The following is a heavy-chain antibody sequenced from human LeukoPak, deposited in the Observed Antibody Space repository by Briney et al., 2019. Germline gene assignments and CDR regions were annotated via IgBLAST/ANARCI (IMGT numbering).Heavy chain of an antibody. V-gene: IGHV1-46*01. CDR3: ARDPGGNYFGPGTYFAY. Sequence: GASVKVSCKASGFTFTHYYIHWVRQARGQGLEWMGRIDVETGNTRYAQNFQGRVTMTRDTSTSTVYMELSSLRFEDTADYYCARDPGGNYFGPGTYFAYWGQGTLLTVSS. CDR2: IDVETGNT. D-gene: IGHD3-10*01. J-gene: IGHJ4*02. CDR1: GFTFTHYY.